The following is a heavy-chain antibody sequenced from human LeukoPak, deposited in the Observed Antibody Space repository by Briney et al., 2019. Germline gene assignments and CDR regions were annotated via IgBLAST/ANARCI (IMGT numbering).Heavy chain of an antibody. V-gene: IGHV4-59*01. CDR3: ARDMVEAVAGTRVAFDI. Sequence: PSETLSLTCTVSGGSISSYYWSWIRQPPGKGLEWIGYIYYSGSTNYNPSLKSRVTISVGTSKNQFSLKLSSVTAADTAVYYCARDMVEAVAGTRVAFDIWGQGTMVTVSS. CDR1: GGSISSYY. J-gene: IGHJ3*02. CDR2: IYYSGST. D-gene: IGHD6-19*01.